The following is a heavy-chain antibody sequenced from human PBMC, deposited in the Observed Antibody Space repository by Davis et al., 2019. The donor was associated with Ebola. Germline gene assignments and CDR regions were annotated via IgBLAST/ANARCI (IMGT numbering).Heavy chain of an antibody. V-gene: IGHV3-7*01. J-gene: IGHJ6*03. D-gene: IGHD3-10*01. CDR3: VRDYGRGWSSFYYYMDV. CDR2: IKQDGSEK. CDR1: GFTFSNCW. Sequence: GGSLRLSCAASGFTFSNCWMSWVRQAPGKGLEWVASIKQDGSEKDLVDSVKGRFTISRDNAKSSLYLQMNGLRAEDTAVYYCVRDYGRGWSSFYYYMDVWGKGTTVTVSS.